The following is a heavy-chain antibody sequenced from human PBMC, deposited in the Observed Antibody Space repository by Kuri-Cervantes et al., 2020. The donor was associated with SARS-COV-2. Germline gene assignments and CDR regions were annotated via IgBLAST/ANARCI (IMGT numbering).Heavy chain of an antibody. CDR2: IWYDGKNE. V-gene: IGHV3-33*08. J-gene: IGHJ6*03. CDR1: GFSLTNYA. Sequence: GESLKISCGASGFSLTNYAIHWVRQAPGKGLEWVSVIWYDGKNEYYAGSVKGRFNISRDTSKNTVSLHMNSLRAEDTPMYYCATGAANSYMDVWGRGTTVTVSS. CDR3: ATGAANSYMDV. D-gene: IGHD3-10*01.